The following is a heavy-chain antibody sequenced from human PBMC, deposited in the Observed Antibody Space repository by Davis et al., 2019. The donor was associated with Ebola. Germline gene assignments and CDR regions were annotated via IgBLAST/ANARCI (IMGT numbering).Heavy chain of an antibody. CDR3: AVLAKYYYDSSDAFDI. V-gene: IGHV3-53*01. CDR2: IYSGGST. Sequence: PGGSLRLSCAASGFTVSSNYMSWVRQAPGKGLEWVSVIYSGGSTYYADSVKGRFTISRDNSKNTLYLQMNSLRAEDTAVYYCAVLAKYYYDSSDAFDIWGQGTMVTVSS. CDR1: GFTVSSNY. J-gene: IGHJ3*02. D-gene: IGHD3-22*01.